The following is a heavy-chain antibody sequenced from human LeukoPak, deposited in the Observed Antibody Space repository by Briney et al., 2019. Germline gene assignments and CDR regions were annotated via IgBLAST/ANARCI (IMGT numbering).Heavy chain of an antibody. CDR2: IIPIFGTA. Sequence: VASVKVSCKASGGTFSSYAISWVRQAPGQGLEWMGGIIPIFGTANYAQKFQGRATITTDESTSTAYMELSSLRSEDTAVYYCARDWDYGGNSGNYWGQGTLVTVSS. J-gene: IGHJ4*02. V-gene: IGHV1-69*05. CDR3: ARDWDYGGNSGNY. D-gene: IGHD4-23*01. CDR1: GGTFSSYA.